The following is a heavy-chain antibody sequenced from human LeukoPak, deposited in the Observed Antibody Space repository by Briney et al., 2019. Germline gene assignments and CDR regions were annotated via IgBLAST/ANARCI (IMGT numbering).Heavy chain of an antibody. J-gene: IGHJ4*02. Sequence: SETLSLTCTVSGGSISSYYWSSIRQPPGKGLEWIGNIYYTGTTNYNPSLKSRVTISVDTSKKQLSLKLSSVTAADTAVYYCARLPLRSHFDYWGQGTLVTVSS. CDR2: IYYTGTT. CDR3: ARLPLRSHFDY. CDR1: GGSISSYY. V-gene: IGHV4-59*08.